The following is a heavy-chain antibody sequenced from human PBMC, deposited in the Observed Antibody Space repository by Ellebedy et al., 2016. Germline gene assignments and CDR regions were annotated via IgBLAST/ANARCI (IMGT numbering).Heavy chain of an antibody. Sequence: GSLRLSCTVSGGSISSYYWSWIRQPPGKGLEWIGYMYYNGYSYYKPSLKSRVNISIDTSKKQISLKLRSVTAADTAVYYCARLGDGYGVDIWGQGTMVTVSS. J-gene: IGHJ3*02. CDR2: MYYNGYS. CDR3: ARLGDGYGVDI. CDR1: GGSISSYY. D-gene: IGHD5-24*01. V-gene: IGHV4-59*08.